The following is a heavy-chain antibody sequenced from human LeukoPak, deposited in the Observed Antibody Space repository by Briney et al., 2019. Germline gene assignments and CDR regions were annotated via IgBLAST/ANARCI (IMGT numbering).Heavy chain of an antibody. D-gene: IGHD6-6*01. Sequence: PSETLSLTCAVYGGFFSGYYWSWIRQPPGKGLEWIGEINHSGSTNYNPSLKSRVTISVDTSKNQFSLKLSSVTAADTAVYYYARVTRSPYSSSSVFVTRNYYYYYYMDVWGKGTTVTVSS. CDR2: INHSGST. V-gene: IGHV4-34*01. J-gene: IGHJ6*03. CDR3: ARVTRSPYSSSSVFVTRNYYYYYYMDV. CDR1: GGFFSGYY.